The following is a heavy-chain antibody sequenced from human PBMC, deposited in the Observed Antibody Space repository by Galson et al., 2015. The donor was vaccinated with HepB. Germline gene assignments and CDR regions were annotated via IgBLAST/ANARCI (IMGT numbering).Heavy chain of an antibody. D-gene: IGHD2-2*02. CDR1: GYTFTSYA. J-gene: IGHJ5*02. CDR2: INAGNGNT. CDR3: ARHIVVVPAAINGNWFDP. V-gene: IGHV1-3*01. Sequence: SVKVSCKASGYTFTSYAMHWVRQAPGQRLEWMGWINAGNGNTKYSQKFQGRVTITRDTSASTAYMELSSLRSEDTAVYYCARHIVVVPAAINGNWFDPWGQGTLVTVSS.